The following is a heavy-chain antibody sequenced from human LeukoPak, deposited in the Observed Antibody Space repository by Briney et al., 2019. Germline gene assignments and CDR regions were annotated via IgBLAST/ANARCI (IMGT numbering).Heavy chain of an antibody. CDR2: INHSGST. V-gene: IGHV4-34*01. J-gene: IGHJ6*03. Sequence: PSETLSLTCAVYGGSFSGYYWSWVRQPPGKGLEWIGEINHSGSTNYNPSLKSRVTISVDTSKNQFSLKLSSVTAADTAAYYCARLTVTLDYYYYYMDVWGKGTTVTISS. D-gene: IGHD4-17*01. CDR1: GGSFSGYY. CDR3: ARLTVTLDYYYYYMDV.